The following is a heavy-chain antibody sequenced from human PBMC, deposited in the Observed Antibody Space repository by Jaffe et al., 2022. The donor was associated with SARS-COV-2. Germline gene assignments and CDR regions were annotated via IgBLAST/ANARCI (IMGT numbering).Heavy chain of an antibody. CDR1: GFTFSSYY. CDR2: IKGDGSEK. Sequence: EVQLVESGGGLVQPGGSLRLSCVASGFTFSSYYMSWVRQAPGKGLEWVANIKGDGSEKNYVDSVKGRFTISRDNAKNSLYLQMNSLRADDTAVYYCARDWGDLSETSCDHWGQGTLVTVSS. V-gene: IGHV3-7*01. J-gene: IGHJ4*02. D-gene: IGHD2-15*01. CDR3: ARDWGDLSETSCDH.